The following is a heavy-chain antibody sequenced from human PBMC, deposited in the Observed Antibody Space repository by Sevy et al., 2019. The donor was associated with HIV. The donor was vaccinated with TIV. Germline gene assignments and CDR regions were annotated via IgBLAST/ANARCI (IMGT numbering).Heavy chain of an antibody. CDR3: ATGMDYGSGSYDY. J-gene: IGHJ4*02. V-gene: IGHV3-33*01. D-gene: IGHD3-10*01. CDR2: ILYEGINK. Sequence: GGCLRLSCAASGFSFDRYGMHWVRQAPGKGLEWVVVILYEGINKDYGDSVRGRFTISRDNSKNTLYLQMNSLRVDDTAVYYCATGMDYGSGSYDYWGPGTLVTVSS. CDR1: GFSFDRYG.